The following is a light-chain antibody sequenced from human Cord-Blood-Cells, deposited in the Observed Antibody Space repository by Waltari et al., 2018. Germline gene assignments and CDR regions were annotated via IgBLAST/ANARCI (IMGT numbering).Light chain of an antibody. J-gene: IGLJ2*01. V-gene: IGLV3-25*02. Sequence: SYELTQPPSVSVSPGKTARITCSRAASPKTYAYWYQQKPGQAPVRVIYKDSERPSGIPERFSGSSSGTTVTLTISGVQAEDEADYYCQSADSSGTYVVFGGGTKLTVL. CDR2: KDS. CDR1: ASPKTY. CDR3: QSADSSGTYVV.